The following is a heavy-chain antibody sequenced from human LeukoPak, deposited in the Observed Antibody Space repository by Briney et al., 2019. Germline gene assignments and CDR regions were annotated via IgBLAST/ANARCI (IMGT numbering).Heavy chain of an antibody. J-gene: IGHJ4*02. CDR1: GFTFSSYT. CDR2: ISSDGSNK. V-gene: IGHV3-30-3*01. Sequence: PGGSLRLSCAASGFTFSSYTMHWVRQAPGKGLEWVALISSDGSNKYYADSVKGRFTLSRDNSKKTLYLEVNSLRAEDTAVYYCGRGSFSYDVGVHGTFDCGGQETLVT. CDR3: GRGSFSYDVGVHGTFDC. D-gene: IGHD3-22*01.